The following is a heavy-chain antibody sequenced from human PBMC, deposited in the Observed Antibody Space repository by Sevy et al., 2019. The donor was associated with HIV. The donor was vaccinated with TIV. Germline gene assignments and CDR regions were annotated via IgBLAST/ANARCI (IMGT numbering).Heavy chain of an antibody. J-gene: IGHJ4*01. CDR3: ASAPGMAVAGTGRYFDF. CDR1: GYKVDMYG. CDR2: ISTYNGNT. D-gene: IGHD6-19*01. Sequence: ASVKVSCKISGYKVDMYGIAWVRQAPGQGLEWMGWISTYNGNTNYAQNFQGRVTMTTDTSTNVVYMELEGLRPDDTAVYYCASAPGMAVAGTGRYFDFWGQGTLVTVSS. V-gene: IGHV1-18*04.